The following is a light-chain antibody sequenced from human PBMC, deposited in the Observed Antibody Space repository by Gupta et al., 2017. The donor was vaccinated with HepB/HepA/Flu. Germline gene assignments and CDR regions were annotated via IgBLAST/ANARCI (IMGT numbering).Light chain of an antibody. CDR3: KNSGTARGV. Sequence: QLVLTQSPSVSASLGASVKLTCTLSRGPSSHTIAWYQQQPEKGPRYLRKLVREGSHTRGDGIPDRFYAASSGAERYIIIYSLESDEDYYESCKNSGTARGVFGGGTKLTVL. CDR2: LVREGSH. J-gene: IGLJ3*02. V-gene: IGLV4-69*01. CDR1: RGPSSHT.